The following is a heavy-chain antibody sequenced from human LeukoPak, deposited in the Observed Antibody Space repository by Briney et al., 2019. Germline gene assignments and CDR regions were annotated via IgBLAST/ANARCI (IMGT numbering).Heavy chain of an antibody. Sequence: PGGSLRLSCEASGFTFSRYWMHWVRQAPGEGLVWVSRINGDGSFTNYADSVKGRFTISRDNAKNTLYLQMNSLRDEDTAVYYCSRYSIEDNYGDYVGDCWGQGTLVTVSS. J-gene: IGHJ4*02. CDR3: SRYSIEDNYGDYVGDC. CDR1: GFTFSRYW. CDR2: INGDGSFT. V-gene: IGHV3-74*01. D-gene: IGHD4-17*01.